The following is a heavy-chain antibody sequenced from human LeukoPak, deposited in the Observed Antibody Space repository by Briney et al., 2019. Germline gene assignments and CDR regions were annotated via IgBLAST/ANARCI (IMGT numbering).Heavy chain of an antibody. V-gene: IGHV4-34*01. CDR2: INHSGTI. CDR1: GGSFSGYF. Sequence: SETLSLTCAVYGGSFSGYFWSWIRQPPGKGLEWIGEINHSGTINYNPSLKSRVTISVDTSKNHISLKLSSVTAADTAVYYCARGWSGYSAWGQGTLVTVSS. J-gene: IGHJ5*02. CDR3: ARGWSGYSA. D-gene: IGHD5-12*01.